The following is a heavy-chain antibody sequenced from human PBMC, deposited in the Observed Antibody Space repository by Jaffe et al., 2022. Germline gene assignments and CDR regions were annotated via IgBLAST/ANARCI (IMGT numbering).Heavy chain of an antibody. CDR1: GGSISSYY. CDR2: IYYSGST. V-gene: IGHV4-59*01. D-gene: IGHD2-15*01. CDR3: ASGGPLGYCSGGSCYGSFDY. J-gene: IGHJ4*02. Sequence: QVQLQESGPGLVKPSETLSLTCTVSGGSISSYYWSWIRQPPGKGLEWIGYIYYSGSTNYNPSLKSRVTISVDTSKNQFSLKLSSVTAADTAVYYCASGGPLGYCSGGSCYGSFDYWGQGTLVTVSS.